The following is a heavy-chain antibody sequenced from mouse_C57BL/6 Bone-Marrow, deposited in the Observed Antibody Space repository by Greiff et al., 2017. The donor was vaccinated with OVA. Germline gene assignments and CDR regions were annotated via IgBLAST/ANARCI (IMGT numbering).Heavy chain of an antibody. CDR3: ARDTFRTGSFDY. V-gene: IGHV3-1*01. Sequence: EVKLMESGPGMVKPSQSLSLTCTVTGSSITSGYDWHWIRHFPGNKLEWMGYISYSGSPNYNPSLKSRISITHDTSKNHFVLKLNSVTTEDTATYYCARDTFRTGSFDYWGQGTTLTVSS. D-gene: IGHD4-1*01. CDR1: GSSITSGYD. J-gene: IGHJ2*01. CDR2: ISYSGSP.